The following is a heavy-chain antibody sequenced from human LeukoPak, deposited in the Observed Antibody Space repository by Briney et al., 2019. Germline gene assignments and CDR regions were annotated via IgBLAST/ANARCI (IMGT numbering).Heavy chain of an antibody. V-gene: IGHV4-4*07. D-gene: IGHD6-19*01. J-gene: IGHJ4*02. CDR2: IYSSGST. CDR3: ARWYSSGWAFDY. CDR1: ARSIISYY. Sequence: PSETLSLTCTVPARSIISYYCSWIRQPAGKGLQWIEHIYSSGSTNYNPTLKMRVTISVDTSKNQFSLKLSSVTAADTGVYYCARWYSSGWAFDYWGQGTLVTVSS.